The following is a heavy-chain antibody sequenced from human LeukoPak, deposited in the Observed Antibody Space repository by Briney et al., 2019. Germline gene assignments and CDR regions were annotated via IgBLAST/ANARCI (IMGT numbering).Heavy chain of an antibody. V-gene: IGHV4-38-2*02. D-gene: IGHD3-22*01. CDR2: IFHTGSA. CDR1: GYSITNGYY. J-gene: IGHJ6*03. Sequence: PSETLSLTCAVSGYSITNGYYWGWIRQPPGKGLEWIASIFHTGSASYNPSLKSRVTISVDTSKNQFSLKLSSVTAADTAVYYCARDAYYYDSSGYDHYYYYYMDVWGKGTTVTVSS. CDR3: ARDAYYYDSSGYDHYYYYYMDV.